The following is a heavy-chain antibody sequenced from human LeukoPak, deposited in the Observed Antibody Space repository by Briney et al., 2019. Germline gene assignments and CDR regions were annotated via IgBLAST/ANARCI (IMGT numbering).Heavy chain of an antibody. CDR1: GGSISSGSYY. J-gene: IGHJ6*03. V-gene: IGHV4-61*02. CDR2: IYTSGST. D-gene: IGHD3-22*01. CDR3: VVGGSGSPYPVGYMDV. Sequence: KASETLSLTCTVSGGSISSGSYYWSWIRQPAGKGLEWIGRIYTSGSTNYNPSLKSRVTISVDTSKNQFSLKLSSVTAADTAVYYCVVGGSGSPYPVGYMDVWGKGTTVTVSS.